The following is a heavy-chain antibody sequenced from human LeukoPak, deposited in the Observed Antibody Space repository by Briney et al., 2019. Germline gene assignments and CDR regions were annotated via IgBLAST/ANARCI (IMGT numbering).Heavy chain of an antibody. CDR2: ISSSSSTI. CDR3: ARGLRFLEWVTPRCLDY. J-gene: IGHJ4*02. D-gene: IGHD3-3*01. V-gene: IGHV3-48*01. CDR1: GFTFSSYS. Sequence: GGSLRLSCAASGFTFSSYSMNWVRQAPGKGLEWVSYISSSSSTIYYADSVKGRFTISRDNAKNSLYLQMNSLRAEDTAVYYCARGLRFLEWVTPRCLDYWGQGTLVTVSS.